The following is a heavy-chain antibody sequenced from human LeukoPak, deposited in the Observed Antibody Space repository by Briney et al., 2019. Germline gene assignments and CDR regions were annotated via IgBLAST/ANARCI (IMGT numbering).Heavy chain of an antibody. CDR3: ARSIVVAGIVSDYYYYGMDV. J-gene: IGHJ6*02. CDR1: GGSISSYY. D-gene: IGHD6-19*01. Sequence: PSETLSLTCTVSGGSISSYYWNWIRQRPGKGLEWIGYMYYSGSPNYNPSLKSRVTISVHTSKKQFSLKLSSVTAADTAVYYCARSIVVAGIVSDYYYYGMDVWGQGTTVTVSS. V-gene: IGHV4-59*08. CDR2: MYYSGSP.